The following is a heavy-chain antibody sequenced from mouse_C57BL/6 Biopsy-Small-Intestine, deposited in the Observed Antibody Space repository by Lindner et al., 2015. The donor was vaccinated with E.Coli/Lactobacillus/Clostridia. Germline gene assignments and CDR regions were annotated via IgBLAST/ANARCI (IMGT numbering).Heavy chain of an antibody. D-gene: IGHD1-1*01. CDR1: GFTSSDYG. V-gene: IGHV5-17*01. J-gene: IGHJ2*01. CDR2: ISSGSSTI. Sequence: VQLQESGGGLVKPGGSLKLSCAASGFTSSDYGMHWVRQAPEKGLEWVAYISSGSSTIYYADTVKGRFTISRDNAKNTLFLQMTSLRSEDTAMYYCARDYGSSDYWGQGTTLTVSS. CDR3: ARDYGSSDY.